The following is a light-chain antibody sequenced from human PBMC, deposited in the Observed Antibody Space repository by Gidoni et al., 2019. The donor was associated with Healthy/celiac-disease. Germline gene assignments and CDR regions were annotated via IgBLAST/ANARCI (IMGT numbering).Light chain of an antibody. Sequence: IVMPQSPATLSVSPGERATLSCRASQSVSSNLAWYQQKPGQAPRLLIYGASTRATGIPARFSGSGSGTEFTLTISSLQSEDFAVYYCQQYNNWLGTFGQGTKVEIK. CDR2: GAS. J-gene: IGKJ1*01. V-gene: IGKV3-15*01. CDR1: QSVSSN. CDR3: QQYNNWLGT.